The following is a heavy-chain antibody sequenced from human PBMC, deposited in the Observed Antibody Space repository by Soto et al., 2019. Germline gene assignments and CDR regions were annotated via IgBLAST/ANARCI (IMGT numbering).Heavy chain of an antibody. CDR3: AIDGSNLPYDFVD. D-gene: IGHD2-2*01. J-gene: IGHJ4*02. CDR2: ISNDGSKK. V-gene: IGHV3-30*03. CDR1: GFTFISYG. Sequence: GGALRPSYSASGFTFISYGMHGVRQAPGKEPEWVAVISNDGSKKYYADSVKGRFTISRDNSKNTLYLQMNSLRAEDTAVYYCAIDGSNLPYDFVDWDEGT.